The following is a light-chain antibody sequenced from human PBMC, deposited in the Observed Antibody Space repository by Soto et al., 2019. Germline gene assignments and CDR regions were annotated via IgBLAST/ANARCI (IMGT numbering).Light chain of an antibody. Sequence: DIEMSQSPSTLPASVGDRVSITCRASQSVSSWLAWYQQKPGKAPKLLIYKASSLESGVPSRFSGSGSGTEFTLTISSLQPDDFATYYCQQYNSYSQTFGQGTKVEIK. J-gene: IGKJ1*01. CDR2: KAS. V-gene: IGKV1-5*03. CDR3: QQYNSYSQT. CDR1: QSVSSW.